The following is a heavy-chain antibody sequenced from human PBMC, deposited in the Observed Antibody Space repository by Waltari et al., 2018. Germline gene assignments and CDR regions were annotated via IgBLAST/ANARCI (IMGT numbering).Heavy chain of an antibody. V-gene: IGHV3-30*18. CDR2: ISYDGSNK. CDR3: AKDLGS. CDR1: GFTFSSYG. D-gene: IGHD2-15*01. Sequence: QVQLMESGGGVVQPGRSLRLSCAASGFTFSSYGMHWVRQAPGKGLEWVAVISYDGSNKYYADSVKGRFTISRDNSKNTLYLQMNSLRAEDTAVYYCAKDLGSWGQGTLVTVSS. J-gene: IGHJ1*01.